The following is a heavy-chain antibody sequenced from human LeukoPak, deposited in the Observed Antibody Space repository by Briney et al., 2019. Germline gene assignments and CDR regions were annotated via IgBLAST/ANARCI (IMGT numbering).Heavy chain of an antibody. Sequence: ASVKVSCKASGYPFTGYYLHWVRQAPGQGLEWMGWINPNSGFTNYAQKFQGRVTMTRDTSISTAYMELSRLRSDNTAVYYCARLADCSSSSCRSFDYWGQGTLVTVSS. CDR2: INPNSGFT. D-gene: IGHD2-2*01. CDR3: ARLADCSSSSCRSFDY. J-gene: IGHJ4*02. CDR1: GYPFTGYY. V-gene: IGHV1-2*02.